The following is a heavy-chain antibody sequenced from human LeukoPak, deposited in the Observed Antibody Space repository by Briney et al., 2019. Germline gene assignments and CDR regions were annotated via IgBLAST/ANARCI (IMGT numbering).Heavy chain of an antibody. J-gene: IGHJ6*02. CDR3: ARWSGYYDSSGYYYYYYGMDV. D-gene: IGHD3-22*01. V-gene: IGHV4-30-4*01. CDR1: GGSISSGDYY. CDR2: IYYSGST. Sequence: PSQTLSLTCTVSGGSISSGDYYWNWIRQPPGRGLEWIGHIYYSGSTYYNPPLKSRVTISVDTSKNQFSLKLSSVTAADTAVYYCARWSGYYDSSGYYYYYYGMDVWGQGTTVTVSS.